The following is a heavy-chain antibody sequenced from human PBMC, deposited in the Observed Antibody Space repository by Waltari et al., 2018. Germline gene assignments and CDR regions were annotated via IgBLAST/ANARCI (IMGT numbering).Heavy chain of an antibody. CDR1: GFSFSNFG. J-gene: IGHJ4*02. V-gene: IGHV3-30*18. D-gene: IGHD2-21*01. Sequence: QVLLVESGGGVVQPGTSLRLSCAASGFSFSNFGMHWVRQAPGKGLESVAVILYDGSDLYYADSVKGRATISRANSKKTLYMQMNSLRPEDTAVYYCAKEGVVINGYYFDYWGQGTLVTVSS. CDR2: ILYDGSDL. CDR3: AKEGVVINGYYFDY.